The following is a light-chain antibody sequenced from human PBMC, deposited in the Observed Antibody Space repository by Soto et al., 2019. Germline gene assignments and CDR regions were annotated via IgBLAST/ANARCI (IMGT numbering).Light chain of an antibody. CDR3: SSYTSSSLVV. Sequence: QSALTQPASVSGSPGQSITISCTGTSSDVGGYNYVSWYQQHPGEAPKLMIYEVSNRPSGVSNRFSGSKSGNTASLTISGLQAEDEADYYCSSYTSSSLVVFGGGTKLTVL. CDR2: EVS. CDR1: SSDVGGYNY. V-gene: IGLV2-14*01. J-gene: IGLJ2*01.